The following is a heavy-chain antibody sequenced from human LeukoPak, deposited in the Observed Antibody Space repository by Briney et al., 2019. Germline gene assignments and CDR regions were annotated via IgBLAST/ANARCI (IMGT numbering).Heavy chain of an antibody. V-gene: IGHV3-66*01. CDR3: ARDPTYYDSSGHFDY. CDR2: IYSGGST. Sequence: GGSLRLSCAASGFTVSSNYMSWVRQAPGKGLEWVSVIYSGGSTYYADSVKGRFTISRDNSKNTLYLQMNSLRAEDTAVYYCARDPTYYDSSGHFDYWGQGTLVTVSS. CDR1: GFTVSSNY. J-gene: IGHJ4*02. D-gene: IGHD3-22*01.